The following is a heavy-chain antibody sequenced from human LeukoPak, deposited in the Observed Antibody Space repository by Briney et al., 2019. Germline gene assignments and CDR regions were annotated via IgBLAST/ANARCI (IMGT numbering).Heavy chain of an antibody. CDR2: IYTSGST. J-gene: IGHJ3*02. CDR3: AGGTSGFGAFDI. Sequence: SETLSLTCTVSGGSISSYYWSWIRQPAGKGLEWIGRIYTSGSTNYNPSLKSRVTMPVDTSKNQFSLKLSSVTAADTAVYYCAGGTSGFGAFDIWGQGTMVTVSS. D-gene: IGHD3-10*01. CDR1: GGSISSYY. V-gene: IGHV4-4*07.